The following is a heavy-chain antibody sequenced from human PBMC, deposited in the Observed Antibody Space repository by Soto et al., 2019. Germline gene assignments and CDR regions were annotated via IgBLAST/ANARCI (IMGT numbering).Heavy chain of an antibody. CDR1: GDSVTSGYYY. D-gene: IGHD6-19*01. Sequence: QVQLQESGPGLVKPSQTLSLTCSVSGDSVTSGYYYWSWIRLHPGKGLEWIGYIYYGGSTYYNPSLQSRVTMSLDTSMSQFSLNLTSVTAADTAVYYCARDSSGWGHFDYWGQGTLVTVSS. J-gene: IGHJ4*02. V-gene: IGHV4-31*03. CDR2: IYYGGST. CDR3: ARDSSGWGHFDY.